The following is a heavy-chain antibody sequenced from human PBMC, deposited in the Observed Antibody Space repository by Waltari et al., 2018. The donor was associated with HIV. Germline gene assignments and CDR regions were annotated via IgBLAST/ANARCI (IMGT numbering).Heavy chain of an antibody. Sequence: QVHLVQSGAELRKPGASVTVSCKASGYTFTNYGITRVRQAPGQGLEWMGWSSGDNGDTKYAQKVRGRVTMTTDTSTSTAYVEMGSLRFDDTAVYYCARDHYYGSSGYYSDYWGQGTLVTVSS. CDR1: GYTFTNYG. V-gene: IGHV1-18*01. D-gene: IGHD3-22*01. J-gene: IGHJ4*02. CDR3: ARDHYYGSSGYYSDY. CDR2: SSGDNGDT.